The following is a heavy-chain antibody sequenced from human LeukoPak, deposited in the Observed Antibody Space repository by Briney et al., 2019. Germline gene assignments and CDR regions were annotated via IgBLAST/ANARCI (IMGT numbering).Heavy chain of an antibody. V-gene: IGHV3-48*01. CDR3: ARDPTAGFHRAFDI. J-gene: IGHJ3*02. Sequence: GGSLRLSCAASGFTFSSYSMNWVRQAPGKGLEWVSYISSSSSTIYYADSVKGRFTISRDNAKNSLYLQMNSLRAEDTAVYYCARDPTAGFHRAFDIWGQGTMVTVSS. CDR1: GFTFSSYS. CDR2: ISSSSSTI.